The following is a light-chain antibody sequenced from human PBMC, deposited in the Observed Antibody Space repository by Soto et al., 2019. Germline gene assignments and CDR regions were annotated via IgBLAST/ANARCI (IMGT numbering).Light chain of an antibody. CDR1: SSNIGSNY. CDR3: AAWDDSLNGVV. V-gene: IGLV1-47*02. Sequence: QSVLAQPPSASGTPGQRVTISCSGSSSNIGSNYVYWYQQLAGTAPKLLIYSNNQRPSGVPDRFSGSKSGTSASLAISGLRSEDEADYYCAAWDDSLNGVVFGGGTKLTVL. J-gene: IGLJ2*01. CDR2: SNN.